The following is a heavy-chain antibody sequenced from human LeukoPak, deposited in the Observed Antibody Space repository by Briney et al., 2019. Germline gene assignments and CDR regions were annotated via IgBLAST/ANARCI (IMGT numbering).Heavy chain of an antibody. CDR1: GVSISSSNSY. Sequence: ASETLSLTCTVSGVSISSSNSYWGWIRQPPGKGLEWIGSIYYSGSTYYNPSLKSRVTISVDTSKNQFSLKLSSVTAADAAVYYCVAPILTGGYYYYYYMDVWGKGTTVTVSS. J-gene: IGHJ6*03. CDR2: IYYSGST. CDR3: VAPILTGGYYYYYYMDV. V-gene: IGHV4-39*07. D-gene: IGHD3-9*01.